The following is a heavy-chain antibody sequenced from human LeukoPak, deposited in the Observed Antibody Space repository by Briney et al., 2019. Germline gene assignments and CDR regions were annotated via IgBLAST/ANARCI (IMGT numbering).Heavy chain of an antibody. CDR3: ARGSRSRYYDILTGYYVNWFDP. Sequence: SETLSLTCAVYGGSFSGYYWSWIRQPPGKGLEWIGEINHSGSTNYNPSLKGRVTISVDTSKNQFSLKLSSVTAADTAVYYCARGSRSRYYDILTGYYVNWFDPWGQGTLVTVSS. D-gene: IGHD3-9*01. J-gene: IGHJ5*02. V-gene: IGHV4-34*01. CDR2: INHSGST. CDR1: GGSFSGYY.